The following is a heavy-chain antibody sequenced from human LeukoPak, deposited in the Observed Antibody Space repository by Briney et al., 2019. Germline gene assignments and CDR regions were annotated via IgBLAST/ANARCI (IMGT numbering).Heavy chain of an antibody. CDR3: ARVSRVIVVVPAATRGWFDP. Sequence: ASVKVSCKASGGTFSSYTISWVRQAPGQGLEWMGWISAYNGNTNYAQKLQGRVTMTTDTSTSTAYMELRSLRSDDTAVYYCARVSRVIVVVPAATRGWFDPWGQGTLVTVPS. D-gene: IGHD2-2*01. CDR1: GGTFSSYT. V-gene: IGHV1-18*01. CDR2: ISAYNGNT. J-gene: IGHJ5*02.